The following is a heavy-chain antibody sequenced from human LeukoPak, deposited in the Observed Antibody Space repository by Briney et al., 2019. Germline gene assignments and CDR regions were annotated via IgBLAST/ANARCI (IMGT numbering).Heavy chain of an antibody. J-gene: IGHJ3*02. V-gene: IGHV3-48*03. D-gene: IGHD5/OR15-5a*01. CDR2: ISNSGSTI. CDR3: GREVSTGVFDI. Sequence: GGSLRLSCSASGIPSSSYEINWFGQAPGKGLEWVSYISNSGSTIYYAGSVKGRFTIFRDNVKDSLYLQMNSLRAEDTFIYYCGREVSTGVFDIWGQWTMVTVSS. CDR1: GIPSSSYE.